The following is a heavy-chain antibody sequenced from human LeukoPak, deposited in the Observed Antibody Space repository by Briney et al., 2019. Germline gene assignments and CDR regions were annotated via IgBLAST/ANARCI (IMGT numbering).Heavy chain of an antibody. CDR3: AKTVAGYWYFDL. J-gene: IGHJ2*01. V-gene: IGHV4-59*08. CDR1: GGSISHYF. Sequence: SETLSLTCTVSGGSISHYFWSWIRQPPGKALEWIGYIYYSGSTNYNPSLKGRVTISVDPSKNQFSLKLNSVTAADTAVYCCAKTVAGYWYFDLWGRGTLVTVSS. D-gene: IGHD6-19*01. CDR2: IYYSGST.